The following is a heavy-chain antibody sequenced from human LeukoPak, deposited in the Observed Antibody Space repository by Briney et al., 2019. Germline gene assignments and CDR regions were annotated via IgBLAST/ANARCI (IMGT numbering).Heavy chain of an antibody. CDR3: AREVYCSSTSCYGDGFYYYYMDV. J-gene: IGHJ6*03. Sequence: ASVKVSCKASGYTFTSYDINWVRQATGQGLEWMGWMNPNSGNTGYAQKFQGRVPITRNTSISTAYMELSSLRSEDTAVYYCAREVYCSSTSCYGDGFYYYYMDVWGKGTTVTVSS. CDR2: MNPNSGNT. D-gene: IGHD2-2*01. CDR1: GYTFTSYD. V-gene: IGHV1-8*03.